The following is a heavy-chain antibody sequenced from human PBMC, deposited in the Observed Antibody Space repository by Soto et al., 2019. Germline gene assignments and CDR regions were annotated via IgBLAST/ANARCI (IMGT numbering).Heavy chain of an antibody. D-gene: IGHD7-27*01. V-gene: IGHV1-46*03. J-gene: IGHJ6*03. Sequence: QVQLVQSVAEVKKPGASVKVSCKASGYTFTSYYMHWVRQAPGQGLEWMGIINTSGGSTSYAQKFQGRVTMTRDTATSTVYMELSSRRSEDTAVYYCARAGYYYYYYMDVWGKGTTVTVAS. CDR3: ARAGYYYYYYMDV. CDR1: GYTFTSYY. CDR2: INTSGGST.